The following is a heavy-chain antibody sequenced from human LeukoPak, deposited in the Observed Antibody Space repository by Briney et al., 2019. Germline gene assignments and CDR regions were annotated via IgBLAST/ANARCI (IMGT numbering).Heavy chain of an antibody. CDR2: IYYSGST. J-gene: IGHJ4*02. Sequence: SKTLSLTCTVSGGSISSSSYYWGWIRQPPGKGLKWIGSIYYSGSTYYNPSLKSRVTISVDTSKNQFSLKLSSVTAADTAVYYCARPKFGGVIAPFDYWGQGILVTVSS. CDR1: GGSISSSSYY. CDR3: ARPKFGGVIAPFDY. D-gene: IGHD3-16*02. V-gene: IGHV4-39*07.